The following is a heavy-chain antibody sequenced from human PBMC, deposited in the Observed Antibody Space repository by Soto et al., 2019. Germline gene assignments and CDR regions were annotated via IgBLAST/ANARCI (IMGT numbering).Heavy chain of an antibody. J-gene: IGHJ6*02. CDR3: ARAHPRNNYCARDV. CDR2: INQDRSEK. CDR1: GFSFRSYW. V-gene: IGHV3-7*01. Sequence: EVQLVESGGGLVQPGGSLRLSCVASGFSFRSYWMTWVRQAPGKGLEWVANINQDRSEKYYVDYVKGRYTFSRDKAKNSVNLHMNILRVEETAVYYCARAHPRNNYCARDVWRQGSTVTVSS.